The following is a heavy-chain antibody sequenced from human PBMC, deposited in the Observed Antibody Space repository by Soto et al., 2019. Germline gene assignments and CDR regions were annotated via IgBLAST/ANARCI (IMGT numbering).Heavy chain of an antibody. CDR3: ARDGLQSGYGMDV. D-gene: IGHD2-15*01. CDR2: VYYSGST. V-gene: IGHV4-31*03. Sequence: QVQLQESGPGLVKPSQTLSLTCTVSGGSISSGGYYWSWIRQHPGKGLEWIGYVYYSGSTYYNPSLQSRVTISVDTSKNQFSLKLSSVTAADTAVYYCARDGLQSGYGMDVWGQGTTVTVSS. J-gene: IGHJ6*02. CDR1: GGSISSGGYY.